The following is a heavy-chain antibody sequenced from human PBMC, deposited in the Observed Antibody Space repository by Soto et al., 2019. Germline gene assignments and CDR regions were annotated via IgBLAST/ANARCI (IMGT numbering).Heavy chain of an antibody. V-gene: IGHV3-33*01. CDR2: IWYDGSNK. D-gene: IGHD3-10*01. J-gene: IGHJ3*02. CDR3: ARVPPMDDDAFDI. Sequence: GGSLRLSCAASGFTFSSYGMHWVRQAPGKGLEWVAVIWYDGSNKYYADSVKGRFTISRDNSKNTLYLQMNSLRAEDTAVYYCARVPPMDDDAFDIWGQGTMVTVSS. CDR1: GFTFSSYG.